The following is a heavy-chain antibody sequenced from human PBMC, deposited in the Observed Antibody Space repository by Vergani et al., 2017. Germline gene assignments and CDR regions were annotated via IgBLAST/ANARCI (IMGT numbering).Heavy chain of an antibody. Sequence: QVHLQESGPGLVKPSETLSLTCSVSNDSIGRDYFWGWIRRSPGKGLEYIASIYHGGMTYYNPSLKSRATISIDTSENVFSLRLTCVTAADTALYHCARHGGSGNYYQLFDSWGQGTLVIVSS. CDR3: ARHGGSGNYYQLFDS. CDR1: NDSIGRDYF. V-gene: IGHV4-38-2*02. D-gene: IGHD3-10*01. CDR2: IYHGGMT. J-gene: IGHJ4*02.